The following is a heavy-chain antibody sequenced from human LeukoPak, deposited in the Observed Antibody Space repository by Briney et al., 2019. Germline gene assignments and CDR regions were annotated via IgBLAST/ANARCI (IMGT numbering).Heavy chain of an antibody. D-gene: IGHD6-13*01. V-gene: IGHV3-9*03. Sequence: GGSLRLSCAASGFTFDDYAMHWVRQAPGKGLEWVSGISWNSGSIGYADSVKGRFTISRDNAKNSLYLQMNSLRAEDMALYYCAKGGSAAGTWSWYFDLWGRGTLVTISS. CDR3: AKGGSAAGTWSWYFDL. CDR2: ISWNSGSI. CDR1: GFTFDDYA. J-gene: IGHJ2*01.